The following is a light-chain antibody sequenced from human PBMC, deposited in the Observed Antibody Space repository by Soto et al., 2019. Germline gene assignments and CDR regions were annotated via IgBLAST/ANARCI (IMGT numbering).Light chain of an antibody. CDR2: DVS. J-gene: IGLJ2*01. CDR3: SSYTTTSTLI. CDR1: SSDVGGYNY. Sequence: QSALTQPASVSGSPGQSITISCTGTSSDVGGYNYVSWYQQHPGKAPKLMIYDVSNRPSGVSDRFSGSKSDNTASLTISGLQTEDEAHYYCSSYTTTSTLIFGGGTKLTVL. V-gene: IGLV2-14*01.